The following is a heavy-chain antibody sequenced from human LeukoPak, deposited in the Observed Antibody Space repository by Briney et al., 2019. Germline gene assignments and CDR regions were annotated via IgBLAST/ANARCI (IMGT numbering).Heavy chain of an antibody. Sequence: SETLSLTCTVSGGSISSYYWSWIRQPPGKGLEWIGYIYYSGCTNYNPSLKSRVTISVDTSKNQFSLKLSSVTAADTAVYYCARLPPSYYDSSGYYYYYYGMDVWGQGTTVTVSS. D-gene: IGHD3-22*01. V-gene: IGHV4-59*01. CDR3: ARLPPSYYDSSGYYYYYYGMDV. CDR1: GGSISSYY. CDR2: IYYSGCT. J-gene: IGHJ6*02.